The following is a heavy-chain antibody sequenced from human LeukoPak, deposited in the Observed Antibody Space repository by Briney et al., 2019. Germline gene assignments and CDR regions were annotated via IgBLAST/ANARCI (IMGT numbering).Heavy chain of an antibody. CDR1: GFTFNNYW. CDR3: ARGLAAAGDAFGI. V-gene: IGHV3-53*01. D-gene: IGHD6-13*01. CDR2: IYSGGST. Sequence: PGGSLRLSCAASGFTFNNYWMSWVRQAPGKGLEWVSVIYSGGSTYYADSVKGRFTISRDNSKNTLYLQMNSLRAEDTAVYYCARGLAAAGDAFGIWGQGTMVTVSS. J-gene: IGHJ3*02.